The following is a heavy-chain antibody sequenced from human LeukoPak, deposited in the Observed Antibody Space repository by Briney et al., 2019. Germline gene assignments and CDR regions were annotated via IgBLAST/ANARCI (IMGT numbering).Heavy chain of an antibody. J-gene: IGHJ5*02. CDR1: GGSISGFY. V-gene: IGHV4-4*07. D-gene: IGHD3-10*01. Sequence: PSETLSLTCTVSGGSISGFYWSWIRQPAGKGLEWIGRIYTSGSTNYNPSLKSRVTMSVDTSKNQFSLKLSSVTAADTAVYYCARDQGLFTMVRGTREGLNWFDPWGQGTLVTVSS. CDR3: ARDQGLFTMVRGTREGLNWFDP. CDR2: IYTSGST.